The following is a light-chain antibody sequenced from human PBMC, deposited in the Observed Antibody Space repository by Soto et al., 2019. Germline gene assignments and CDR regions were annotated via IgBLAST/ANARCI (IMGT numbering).Light chain of an antibody. Sequence: EIVLTQSPGTLSLSPGERATLSCRASQSVSSRYLAWFQQKPGQAPRLLIYGASNRATGIPDRFSGSGSGTDFTLTISRLEPEDFAVYFCQQYGSSPPFTFGQGTKVEIK. J-gene: IGKJ2*01. CDR2: GAS. CDR3: QQYGSSPPFT. CDR1: QSVSSRY. V-gene: IGKV3-20*01.